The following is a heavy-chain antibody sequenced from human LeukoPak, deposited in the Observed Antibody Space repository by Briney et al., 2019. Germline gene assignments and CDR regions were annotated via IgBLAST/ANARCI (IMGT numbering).Heavy chain of an antibody. CDR1: GGSISGYY. CDR2: IFYSGST. CDR3: ARSHGSGSYYHMDV. Sequence: SETLSLTCTVSGGSISGYYWSWIRQPPGKGLEWIGYIFYSGSTSYNSSLKSRVTVSLDTSKNQFSLKLSSVTAADTAVYYCARSHGSGSYYHMDVWGKGTTVTVSS. J-gene: IGHJ6*03. D-gene: IGHD3-10*01. V-gene: IGHV4-59*01.